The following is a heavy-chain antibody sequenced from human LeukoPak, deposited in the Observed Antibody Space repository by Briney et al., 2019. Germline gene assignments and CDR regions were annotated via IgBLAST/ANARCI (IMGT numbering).Heavy chain of an antibody. CDR3: ARPRTYYDSWSGYPPFDY. J-gene: IGHJ4*02. D-gene: IGHD3-3*01. Sequence: ASVKVSCKASGYTFTSNYIHWVRQAPGQGLEWMGGIIPMSTTTKYAQKFQGRVTITADESTSTAFMELSSLRSEDTAMYYCARPRTYYDSWSGYPPFDYWGQGTLVTVSS. CDR1: GYTFTSNY. V-gene: IGHV1-69*13. CDR2: IIPMSTTT.